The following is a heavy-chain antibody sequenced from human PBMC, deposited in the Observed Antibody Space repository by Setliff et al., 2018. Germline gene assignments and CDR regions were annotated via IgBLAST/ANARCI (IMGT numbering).Heavy chain of an antibody. V-gene: IGHV5-51*01. CDR3: ARHPYYYGSGTYLDNNNRWFDP. CDR1: GYSFTNYW. Sequence: LKISCEGSGYSFTNYWIAWVRQMPGKGLEWMGIIYPGDSDIRYSPSFQGQVTISVDKSINTAYLQWSSLRASDTAIYYCARHPYYYGSGTYLDNNNRWFDPWGQGTLVTVSS. J-gene: IGHJ5*02. D-gene: IGHD3-10*01. CDR2: IYPGDSDI.